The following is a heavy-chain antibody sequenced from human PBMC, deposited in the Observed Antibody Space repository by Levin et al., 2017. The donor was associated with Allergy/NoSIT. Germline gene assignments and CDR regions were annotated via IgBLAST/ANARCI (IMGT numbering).Heavy chain of an antibody. Sequence: MSSETLSLTCAVYGGSFSGYYWSWIRQPPGKGLEWLGEINHSGSTNYNPSLKSRVTISVDTSKNQFSLKLSSVTAADTAVYYCAIRGIVVVPAEPSHLVTDYWGQGTLVTVSS. V-gene: IGHV4-34*01. CDR1: GGSFSGYY. CDR2: INHSGST. CDR3: AIRGIVVVPAEPSHLVTDY. J-gene: IGHJ4*02. D-gene: IGHD2-2*01.